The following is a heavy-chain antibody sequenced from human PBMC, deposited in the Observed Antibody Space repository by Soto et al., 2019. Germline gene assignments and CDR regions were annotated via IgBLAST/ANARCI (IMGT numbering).Heavy chain of an antibody. V-gene: IGHV3-48*01. D-gene: IGHD2-2*01. Sequence: PGGSLRLSCAASGFTFSSYSMNWVRQAPGKGLEWVSYISSSSSTIYYADSVKGRFTISRDNAKNSLYLQMNSLRAEDTAVYYCAREYCSSTSCLNWLGPWGQGTMVTGSS. CDR1: GFTFSSYS. CDR3: AREYCSSTSCLNWLGP. J-gene: IGHJ5*02. CDR2: ISSSSSTI.